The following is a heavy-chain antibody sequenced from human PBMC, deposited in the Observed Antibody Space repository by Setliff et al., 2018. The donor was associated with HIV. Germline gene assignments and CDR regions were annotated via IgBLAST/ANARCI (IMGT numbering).Heavy chain of an antibody. CDR2: VHTSGSS. D-gene: IGHD5-12*01. CDR3: VRGGTGWLRGLFDY. V-gene: IGHV4-4*08. CDR1: GGSISDFY. J-gene: IGHJ4*02. Sequence: SETLSLTCDVSGGSISDFYRSWIRQSPRWGLEWIGYVHTSGSSNYNLSLKSRATISVDTSTNQFSLKLTSLTAADTAVYYCVRGGTGWLRGLFDYWGRGILVTVSS.